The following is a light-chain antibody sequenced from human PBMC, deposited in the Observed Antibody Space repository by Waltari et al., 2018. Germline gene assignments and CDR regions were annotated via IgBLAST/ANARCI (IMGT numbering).Light chain of an antibody. J-gene: IGKJ2*03. CDR2: EAS. CDR1: QGINND. Sequence: IQMTQSPSSLSASVGDRVTITCRASQGINNDLAWYQQKPGEAPKVLIYEASSLQSGTPSRFSGSGSGTDFTLTIGSLQSEDFATYYCQHYYSSPHSFGQGTKVEVK. CDR3: QHYYSSPHS. V-gene: IGKV1-13*02.